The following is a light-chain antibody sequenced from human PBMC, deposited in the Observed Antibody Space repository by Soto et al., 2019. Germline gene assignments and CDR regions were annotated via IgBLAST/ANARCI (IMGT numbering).Light chain of an antibody. CDR1: QSVSSSY. CDR3: QQYGSSPRT. CDR2: VAS. J-gene: IGKJ1*01. Sequence: IVLTKSPGTLSLSPGERATLSCRASQSVSSSYLAWYQQKPGQAPRLLIYVASSRSTGLPDRFSGSGSGKAFTLTISTLEPEDFAVYYCQQYGSSPRTFGQWTKVEI. V-gene: IGKV3-20*01.